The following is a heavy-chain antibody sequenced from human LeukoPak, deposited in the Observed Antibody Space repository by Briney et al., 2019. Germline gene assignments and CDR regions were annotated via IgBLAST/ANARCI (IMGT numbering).Heavy chain of an antibody. V-gene: IGHV3-74*01. Sequence: TGGSLRLSCAASGVTFGSYWIYCGRQAPEKGLVCISRVNNDGTGTIYADSVKGRFTISRDNAKNTVFLQLKSLRTEDTAVYYCARGGSFHAFDIWGQGTMVTVSS. CDR3: ARGGSFHAFDI. J-gene: IGHJ3*02. CDR1: GVTFGSYW. D-gene: IGHD6-6*01. CDR2: VNNDGTGT.